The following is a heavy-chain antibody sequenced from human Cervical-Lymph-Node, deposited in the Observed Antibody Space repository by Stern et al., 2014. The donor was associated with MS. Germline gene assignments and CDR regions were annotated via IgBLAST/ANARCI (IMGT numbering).Heavy chain of an antibody. J-gene: IGHJ6*02. CDR1: GYTFTKRA. CDR2: INAASGST. V-gene: IGHV1-3*01. CDR3: ARDVRDSQYFYHAMDV. Sequence: QVQLVQSGAEVKEPGASVMLSCKASGYTFTKRAIHWVRQAPGQGFEWMGWINAASGSTKYSQQFQDRLTITSDTSATAVYMQLSYLTSEDTSVYYCARDVRDSQYFYHAMDVWGQGTTVTVSS. D-gene: IGHD2-15*01.